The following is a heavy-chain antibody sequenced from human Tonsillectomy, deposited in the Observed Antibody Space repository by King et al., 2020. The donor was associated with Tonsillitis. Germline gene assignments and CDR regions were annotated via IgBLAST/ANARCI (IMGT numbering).Heavy chain of an antibody. V-gene: IGHV4-59*08. J-gene: IGHJ4*02. D-gene: IGHD6-13*01. CDR3: ARHIGSSSCYLPFDY. Sequence: QLQESGPGLVKPSETLSLTCTVSGGSISSYYWSWIRQPPGKGLEWIGYIYYSGSTNYNPSLKSRVTISVDTSKNQFSLKLSSVTAADTAVYYCARHIGSSSCYLPFDYWGQGTLGTVS. CDR2: IYYSGST. CDR1: GGSISSYY.